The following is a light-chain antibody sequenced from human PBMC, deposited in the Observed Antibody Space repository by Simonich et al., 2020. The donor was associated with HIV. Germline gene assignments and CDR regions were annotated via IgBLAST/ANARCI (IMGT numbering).Light chain of an antibody. CDR2: GAS. CDR3: QQYNNWPPLT. Sequence: EIVMTQSPATLSVSPGEKAPLSCRASQSVSRKLSWYQQRLGQAPRLLIYGASTRATGIPARISGSESGSEFTLTISSLQSEDFAVYYCQQYNNWPPLTFGGGTKVEMK. V-gene: IGKV3-15*01. CDR1: QSVSRK. J-gene: IGKJ4*01.